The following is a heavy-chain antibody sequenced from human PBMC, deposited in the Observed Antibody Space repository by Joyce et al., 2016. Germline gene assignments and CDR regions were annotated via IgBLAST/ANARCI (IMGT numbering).Heavy chain of an antibody. Sequence: QVQLVQSGAEVKKPGASVKVSCKASGYTFTSYDINWVRLATGQGLEWRGWMNPNSGNTGSAQKFQGRVTMTRNTSISTAYMELSSLRSEDTAGYYCARERNFGDLSFDPWGQGTLVTVSS. CDR3: ARERNFGDLSFDP. CDR2: MNPNSGNT. J-gene: IGHJ5*02. CDR1: GYTFTSYD. D-gene: IGHD4-17*01. V-gene: IGHV1-8*01.